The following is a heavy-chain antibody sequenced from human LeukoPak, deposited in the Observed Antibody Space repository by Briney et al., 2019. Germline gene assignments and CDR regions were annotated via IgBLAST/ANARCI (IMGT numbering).Heavy chain of an antibody. CDR3: SRSLEY. CDR1: GFTFSHYW. Sequence: PGGSLRLSCTASGFTFSHYWMDWVRQAPGKGLEWVANINQDGSVKYYVDSVKGRFTISRVNTKNSLSLRMDSLRDDDTAVYYCSRSLEYSGQGTLVTVSS. CDR2: INQDGSVK. V-gene: IGHV3-7*01. J-gene: IGHJ4*02.